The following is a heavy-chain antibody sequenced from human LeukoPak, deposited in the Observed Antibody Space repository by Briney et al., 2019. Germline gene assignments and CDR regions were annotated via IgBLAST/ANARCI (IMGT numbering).Heavy chain of an antibody. J-gene: IGHJ3*02. Sequence: GGSLRLSCSGSGFTFSSYSMHWVRQAPGKGLEWVAVISYDGSNKYFADSVKGRFTISRDNSKNTLYLQMNSLRAEDTAVYYCAKDYDSSGWAAFDIWGQGTMVTVSS. CDR3: AKDYDSSGWAAFDI. D-gene: IGHD3-22*01. CDR1: GFTFSSYS. CDR2: ISYDGSNK. V-gene: IGHV3-30*04.